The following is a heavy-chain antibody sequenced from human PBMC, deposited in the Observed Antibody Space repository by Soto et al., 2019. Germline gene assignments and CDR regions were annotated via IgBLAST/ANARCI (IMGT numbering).Heavy chain of an antibody. CDR3: AGLSGISWGGNYHYGRDG. J-gene: IGHJ6*02. CDR2: IYSGGTT. D-gene: IGHD3-16*01. CDR1: GFTVSINY. Sequence: GGSLRLSCAASGFTVSINYMSWVRQAPGKGLEWVSVIYSGGTTYYADSVKGRFTISRDNSRNTVYLQMNSLRAEDTAVYYCAGLSGISWGGNYHYGRDGGGQGPTVTAPS. V-gene: IGHV3-66*01.